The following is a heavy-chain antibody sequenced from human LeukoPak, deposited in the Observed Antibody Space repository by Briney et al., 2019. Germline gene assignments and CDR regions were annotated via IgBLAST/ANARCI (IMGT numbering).Heavy chain of an antibody. Sequence: GGSLRLSCAASGFTFSSYSMNWVRQAPGKGLEWVSSISSSSSYIYYADSVKGRFTISRDNAKNSLYLQMNSLRAKDTAVYYCARGSAAVTAIHGYYYGMDVWGQGTTVTVSS. CDR2: ISSSSSYI. J-gene: IGHJ6*02. CDR1: GFTFSSYS. CDR3: ARGSAAVTAIHGYYYGMDV. D-gene: IGHD2-21*02. V-gene: IGHV3-21*01.